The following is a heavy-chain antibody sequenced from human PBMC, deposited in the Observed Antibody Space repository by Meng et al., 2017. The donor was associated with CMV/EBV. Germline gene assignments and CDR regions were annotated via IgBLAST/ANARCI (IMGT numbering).Heavy chain of an antibody. CDR2: IIPIFGTA. D-gene: IGHD1-1*01. J-gene: IGHJ4*02. CDR3: ARDERPHQSYFDY. Sequence: SVKVSCKASGGTFSSYAISWVRQAPGQGLEWMGGIIPIFGTANYAQKFQGRVTITTDESTSTAYMELSSLRSEDTAVYYCARDERPHQSYFDYWGQGTLVTVSS. V-gene: IGHV1-69*05. CDR1: GGTFSSYA.